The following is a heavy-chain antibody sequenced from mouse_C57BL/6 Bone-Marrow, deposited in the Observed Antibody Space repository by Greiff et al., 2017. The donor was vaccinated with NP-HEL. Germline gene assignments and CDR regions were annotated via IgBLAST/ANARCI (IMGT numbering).Heavy chain of an antibody. Sequence: EVQRVESGGGLVKPGGSLKLSCAASGFTFSSYAMSWVRQTPEKRLEWVATISDGGSYTCYPDNVKGRFTISRDNAKNNLYLQMSHLKSEDTAMYYCARDGAIYDGFLYAMDYWGQGTSVTVSS. J-gene: IGHJ4*01. CDR1: GFTFSSYA. CDR3: ARDGAIYDGFLYAMDY. V-gene: IGHV5-4*01. CDR2: ISDGGSYT. D-gene: IGHD2-3*01.